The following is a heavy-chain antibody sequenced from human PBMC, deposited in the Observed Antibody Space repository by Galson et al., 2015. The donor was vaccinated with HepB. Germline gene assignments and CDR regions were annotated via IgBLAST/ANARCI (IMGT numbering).Heavy chain of an antibody. Sequence: SLRLSCAASGFTVSSNYMSWVRQAPGKGLEWVSVIYSGGSTYYADSVKGRFTISRDNSKNTLYLQMNSLRAEDTAVYYCARDPHYGSGMFDPWGQGTLVTVSS. J-gene: IGHJ5*02. D-gene: IGHD3-10*01. CDR2: IYSGGST. V-gene: IGHV3-66*01. CDR3: ARDPHYGSGMFDP. CDR1: GFTVSSNY.